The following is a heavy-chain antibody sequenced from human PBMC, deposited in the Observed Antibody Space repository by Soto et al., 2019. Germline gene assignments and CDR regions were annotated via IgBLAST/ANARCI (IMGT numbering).Heavy chain of an antibody. J-gene: IGHJ5*02. Sequence: EVQLEESGGGLVQPGGSLRLSCVASGFTFTNYWMTWVRQAPGKGPEWVANIKQDGSEKNYVGSVKGRFSISRDNAKNSLFLQMNRLRADDTAVYHCARAGGYDFWSLFDPWGQGALVTVSS. CDR3: ARAGGYDFWSLFDP. CDR1: GFTFTNYW. V-gene: IGHV3-7*01. D-gene: IGHD3-3*01. CDR2: IKQDGSEK.